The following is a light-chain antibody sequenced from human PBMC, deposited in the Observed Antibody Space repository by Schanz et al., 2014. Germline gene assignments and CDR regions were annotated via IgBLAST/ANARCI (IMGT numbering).Light chain of an antibody. V-gene: IGLV2-14*01. J-gene: IGLJ2*01. Sequence: QSALTQPPSASGSPGQSVTISCTGTSSDVGGYNYVSWYQQHPGKAPKLMIYDVSNRPSGVSNRFSGSKSGNTASLTISGLQAEDEADYYCSSYTSSNTLEFGGGTKLTVL. CDR3: SSYTSSNTLE. CDR2: DVS. CDR1: SSDVGGYNY.